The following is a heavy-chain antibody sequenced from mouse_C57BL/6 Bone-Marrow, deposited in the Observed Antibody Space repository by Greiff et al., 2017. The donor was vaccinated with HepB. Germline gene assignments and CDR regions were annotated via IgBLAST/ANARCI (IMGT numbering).Heavy chain of an antibody. Sequence: EVQLQQSGPELVKPGASVKISCKASGYSFTGYYMTWVKQSPEKSLEWIGEINPSTGGTTYNQKFKAKATLTVDKSSSTAYMQLKSLTSEDSAVYYCARSASITTVVLRVYFDYWGQGTTLTVSS. CDR2: INPSTGGT. D-gene: IGHD1-1*01. V-gene: IGHV1-42*01. CDR3: ARSASITTVVLRVYFDY. CDR1: GYSFTGYY. J-gene: IGHJ2*01.